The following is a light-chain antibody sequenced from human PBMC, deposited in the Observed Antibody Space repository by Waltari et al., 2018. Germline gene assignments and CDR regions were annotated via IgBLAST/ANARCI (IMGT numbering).Light chain of an antibody. CDR1: SSDIGGYNY. J-gene: IGLJ3*02. CDR3: TSYESGGTWV. CDR2: DVI. V-gene: IGLV2-14*03. Sequence: QSALTQPASVSGSPGQSITISCTGTSSDIGGYNYVSWYQQHPGKAPKVMIYDVIKRPSGVSNRFSGSKSGNTASLTISGLQADDEAYYYCTSYESGGTWVFGGGTKVTV.